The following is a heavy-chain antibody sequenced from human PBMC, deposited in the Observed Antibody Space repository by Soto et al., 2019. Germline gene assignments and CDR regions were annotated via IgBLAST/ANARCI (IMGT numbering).Heavy chain of an antibody. D-gene: IGHD2-15*01. CDR2: INPDNCNT. Sequence: QVQLVQSGAEVKKPGASVKISCKASGYTFTRYNMNWVRQAPGQRLEWIGWINPDNCNTKSSQKFQGRVIITRDPSASTASMDLSSLSSEDTAVYYCARGIAPGPLEPWGQGTLVTVSS. CDR1: GYTFTRYN. J-gene: IGHJ5*02. CDR3: ARGIAPGPLEP. V-gene: IGHV1-3*01.